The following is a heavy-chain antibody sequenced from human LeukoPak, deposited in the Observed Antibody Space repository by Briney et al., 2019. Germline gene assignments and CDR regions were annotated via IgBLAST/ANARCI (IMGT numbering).Heavy chain of an antibody. Sequence: GGSLRLSCAASGFTFSSYAVHWVRQAPGKGLEGVAVISYDGGHIYYADSVKGRFTISRDNSKNTLYLQMNSLRSEDTALYYCTRDNIAGSGSSDWGQGTLVTVSS. CDR2: ISYDGGHI. CDR3: TRDNIAGSGSSD. J-gene: IGHJ4*02. D-gene: IGHD3-10*01. CDR1: GFTFSSYA. V-gene: IGHV3-30-3*01.